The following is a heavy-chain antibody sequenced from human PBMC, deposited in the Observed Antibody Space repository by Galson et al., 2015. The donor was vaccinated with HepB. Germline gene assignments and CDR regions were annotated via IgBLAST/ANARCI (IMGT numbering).Heavy chain of an antibody. CDR3: ARVPSMSPLSVYWYWYFDL. D-gene: IGHD2-8*02. Sequence: SLRLSCAASGFTFSSYSMNWVRQAPGKGLEWVSSISSSSSYIYYADSVKGRFTISRDNAKNSLYLQMNSLRAEDTAVYYCARVPSMSPLSVYWYWYFDLWGRGTLVTVSS. CDR1: GFTFSSYS. J-gene: IGHJ2*01. CDR2: ISSSSSYI. V-gene: IGHV3-21*01.